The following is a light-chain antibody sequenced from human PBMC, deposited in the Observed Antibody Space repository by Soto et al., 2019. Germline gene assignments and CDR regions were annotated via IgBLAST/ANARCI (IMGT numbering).Light chain of an antibody. CDR2: DVS. J-gene: IGLJ1*01. V-gene: IGLV2-14*01. Sequence: QSVLTQPASVSGSPGQSITISCTGTSSDVGGYNYVSWYQQHPGKAPKLMLYDVSNRPSGVSNRFSGSKSGNTASLTISGLQAEDQADYYCSSYTSSSTLHVFGPGTKVTVL. CDR3: SSYTSSSTLHV. CDR1: SSDVGGYNY.